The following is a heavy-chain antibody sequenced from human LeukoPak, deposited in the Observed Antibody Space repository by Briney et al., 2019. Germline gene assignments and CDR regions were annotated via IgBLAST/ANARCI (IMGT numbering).Heavy chain of an antibody. V-gene: IGHV5-51*01. Sequence: GESLKISCKGSGYSFISYWIGWVRQMPGKGLEWMGIIYPGDSDTRYSPSFQGQVTISADKSISTAYLQWSSLKASDTAMYYCARLGEDYDILTGYYTGWGQGTLVTVSS. CDR2: IYPGDSDT. D-gene: IGHD3-9*01. J-gene: IGHJ4*02. CDR1: GYSFISYW. CDR3: ARLGEDYDILTGYYTG.